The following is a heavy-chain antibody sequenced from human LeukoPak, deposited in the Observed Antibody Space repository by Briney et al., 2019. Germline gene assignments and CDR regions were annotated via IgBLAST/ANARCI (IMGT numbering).Heavy chain of an antibody. Sequence: SETLSLTCTVSVGSISSYYWSWIRQPPGKGLEWIGYIYYSGSTNYNPSLKSRVTISVDTSKNQFSLKLSSVTAADTAVYYCARANPDYCSGGSCYHNYYYYYMDVWGKGTTVTVSS. CDR2: IYYSGST. CDR1: VGSISSYY. V-gene: IGHV4-59*01. J-gene: IGHJ6*03. D-gene: IGHD2-15*01. CDR3: ARANPDYCSGGSCYHNYYYYYMDV.